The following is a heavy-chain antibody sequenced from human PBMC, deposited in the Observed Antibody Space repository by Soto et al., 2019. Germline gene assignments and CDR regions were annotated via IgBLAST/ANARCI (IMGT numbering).Heavy chain of an antibody. CDR3: ARLYTGNYIMYH. D-gene: IGHD1-26*01. CDR1: GASISSYY. J-gene: IGHJ5*02. Sequence: PSETLSLTCSVSGASISSYYYTWIRHSPGKGLEWIGSFHNTGNIFYNPSLKSRVTLSIDTSQSHFSLHLSSVTAADTAVYFCARLYTGNYIMYHWGPGTLVTVSS. CDR2: FHNTGNI. V-gene: IGHV4-39*02.